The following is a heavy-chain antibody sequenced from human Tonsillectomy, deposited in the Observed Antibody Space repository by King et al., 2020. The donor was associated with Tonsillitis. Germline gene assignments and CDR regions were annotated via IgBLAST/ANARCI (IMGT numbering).Heavy chain of an antibody. Sequence: VQLVESGGGVVQPGRSLRLSCAASGFTFSSYGMHWVRQAPGKGLEWVAVISYDGSNKYYADSVKGRFTLSRDNSKKTLSLQMNSLRAEDTAVYYCAKDLMSRWIQYDSSGYSHFDYWGQGTLVTVSS. CDR2: ISYDGSNK. CDR1: GFTFSSYG. J-gene: IGHJ4*02. D-gene: IGHD3-22*01. V-gene: IGHV3-30*18. CDR3: AKDLMSRWIQYDSSGYSHFDY.